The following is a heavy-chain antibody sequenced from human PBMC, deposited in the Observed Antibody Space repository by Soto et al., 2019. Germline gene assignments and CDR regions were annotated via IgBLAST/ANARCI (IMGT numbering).Heavy chain of an antibody. J-gene: IGHJ5*02. CDR1: GGSFSGYY. CDR2: INHSGST. Sequence: SETLSLTCAVYGGSFSGYYWSWIRQPPGQGLEWIGEINHSGSTNYNPSLKSRVTISVDTSKNQFSLKLSSVTAADTAVYYCARAPRRAWFDPWGQGTLVTV. V-gene: IGHV4-34*01. CDR3: ARAPRRAWFDP.